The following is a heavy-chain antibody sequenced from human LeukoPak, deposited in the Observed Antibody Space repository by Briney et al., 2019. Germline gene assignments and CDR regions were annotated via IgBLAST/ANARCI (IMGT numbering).Heavy chain of an antibody. D-gene: IGHD6-13*01. CDR3: AGGIGSWYWDY. CDR2: IKQDGSEK. Sequence: PGGSLRLSCAASGFTFSSYWMSWVRQAPGKGLEWVANIKQDGSEKYYVDSVKGRFTISRDNAKNSLYLQMNSLRAEDTAVYYCAGGIGSWYWDYWGQGTLVTVSS. J-gene: IGHJ4*02. CDR1: GFTFSSYW. V-gene: IGHV3-7*01.